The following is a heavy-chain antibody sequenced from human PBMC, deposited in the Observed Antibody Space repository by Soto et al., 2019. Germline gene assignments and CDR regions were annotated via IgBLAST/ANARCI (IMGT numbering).Heavy chain of an antibody. D-gene: IGHD3-3*01. CDR3: AKGAVGGSDFLEWLLLFAY. J-gene: IGHJ4*02. V-gene: IGHV3-30*18. Sequence: GGSLRLSCAAAGFTFSSYGIHWVRQAPGKGLEWVAVISYDGSNKYYADSVKGRFTISRDKSKKTLYLKMNSLRAGDTAVYYCAKGAVGGSDFLEWLLLFAYWGQGTLVTVSS. CDR2: ISYDGSNK. CDR1: GFTFSSYG.